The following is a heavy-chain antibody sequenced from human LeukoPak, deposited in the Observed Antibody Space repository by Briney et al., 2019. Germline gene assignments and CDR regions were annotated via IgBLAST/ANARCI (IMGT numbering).Heavy chain of an antibody. CDR3: ARGYRRYFDWLPVGP. D-gene: IGHD3-9*01. J-gene: IGHJ5*02. CDR2: IYYSGST. Sequence: SETLSLTCTVSGGSISSSSYYWGWIRQPPGKGLEWIGSIYYSGSTYYNPSLKSRVTISVDTSKNQFSLRLSSVTAADTALYYCARGYRRYFDWLPVGPWGQGTLVTVSS. CDR1: GGSISSSSYY. V-gene: IGHV4-39*01.